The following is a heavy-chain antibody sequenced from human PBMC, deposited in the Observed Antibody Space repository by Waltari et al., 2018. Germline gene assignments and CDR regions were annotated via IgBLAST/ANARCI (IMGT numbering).Heavy chain of an antibody. Sequence: EVQLLESGGGLVQPGGSLRLSCAASGFTFSSYAMSWVRQAPGKGLEWVSAISGGGGSTYSADSVKGRFTISRDNAKNTLYLQMNSLRAEDTAVYYCAKVGTGYRSGWYPRYFDLWGRGTLVTVSS. CDR1: GFTFSSYA. V-gene: IGHV3-23*01. J-gene: IGHJ2*01. D-gene: IGHD6-19*01. CDR3: AKVGTGYRSGWYPRYFDL. CDR2: ISGGGGST.